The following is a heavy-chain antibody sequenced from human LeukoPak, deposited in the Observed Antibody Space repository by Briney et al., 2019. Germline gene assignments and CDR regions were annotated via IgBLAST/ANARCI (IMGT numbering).Heavy chain of an antibody. J-gene: IGHJ4*02. CDR2: IYYSGST. CDR3: AGDRSWVKIDY. V-gene: IGHV4-31*03. Sequence: PSETLSLTCTVSGCSISSGGYYWSWIRQHPGKGLEWIGYIYYSGSTYYNPSLKSRVTISVDTSKNQFSLKLSSVTAADTAVYYCAGDRSWVKIDYWGQGTLVTVSS. CDR1: GCSISSGGYY. D-gene: IGHD1-26*01.